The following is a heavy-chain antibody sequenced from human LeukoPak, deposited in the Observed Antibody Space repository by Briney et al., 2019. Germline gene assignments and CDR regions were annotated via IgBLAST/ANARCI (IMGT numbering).Heavy chain of an antibody. V-gene: IGHV4-59*01. Sequence: PSETLSLTCTVSGGSISSYYWSWIRQPPGKGLEWIGYIYYSGSTNYNPSLKSRVTISVDTSKNQFSLELSSVTAADTAVYYCARWGTYYDILTVPGWFDPWGQGTLVTVSS. CDR2: IYYSGST. J-gene: IGHJ5*02. CDR1: GGSISSYY. CDR3: ARWGTYYDILTVPGWFDP. D-gene: IGHD3-9*01.